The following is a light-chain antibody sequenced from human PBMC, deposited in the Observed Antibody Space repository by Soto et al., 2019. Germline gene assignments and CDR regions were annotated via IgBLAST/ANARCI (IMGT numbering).Light chain of an antibody. CDR3: QQYAASPLT. V-gene: IGKV3-20*01. J-gene: IGKJ4*01. CDR2: TAS. Sequence: ENVLTQSPGTLSLSPGERATLSCRASQSVGRNYIAWFQQKPGQAPRLLMHTASVRATGIPDRFSGSGSGTDFILTISRLEPEDSAVFCCQQYAASPLTFGGGTKVEI. CDR1: QSVGRNY.